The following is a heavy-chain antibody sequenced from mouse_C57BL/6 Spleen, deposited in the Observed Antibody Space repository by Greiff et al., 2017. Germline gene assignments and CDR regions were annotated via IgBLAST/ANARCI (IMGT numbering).Heavy chain of an antibody. D-gene: IGHD1-1*01. CDR2: IRLKSDNYAT. J-gene: IGHJ4*01. CDR1: GFTFSNYW. V-gene: IGHV6-3*01. CDR3: TLITTVVADSMDY. Sequence: EVKVEESGGGLVQPGGSMKLSCVASGFTFSNYWMNWVRQSPEKGLEWVAQIRLKSDNYATHYAESVKGRFTISRDDSKSSVYLQMNNLRAEDTGIYYCTLITTVVADSMDYWGQGTSVTVSS.